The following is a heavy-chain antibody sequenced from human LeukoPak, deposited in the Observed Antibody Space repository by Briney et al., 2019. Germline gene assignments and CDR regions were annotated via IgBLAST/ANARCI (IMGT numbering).Heavy chain of an antibody. Sequence: ASVKVSCKASGYIFTSYFMHWVRQAPGQGLEWMGWINPNSGGTNYAQKFQGRVTMTRDTSISTAYMELSRLRSDDTAVYYCARGLRFLEWPQRFDYWGQGTLVTVSS. V-gene: IGHV1-2*02. D-gene: IGHD3-3*01. J-gene: IGHJ4*02. CDR3: ARGLRFLEWPQRFDY. CDR2: INPNSGGT. CDR1: GYIFTSYF.